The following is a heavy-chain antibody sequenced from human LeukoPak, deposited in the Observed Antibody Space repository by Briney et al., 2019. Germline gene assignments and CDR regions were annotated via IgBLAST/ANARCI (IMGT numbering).Heavy chain of an antibody. V-gene: IGHV4-34*01. J-gene: IGHJ6*03. CDR2: INHSGST. CDR3: ARDSRVLGGRYYYYYMDV. Sequence: PSETLSLTCAVYGGSFSGYSWSWIRQPPGKGLEWIGEINHSGSTNYNSSLKSRVTISVDMSKNQFSLKLTSVTAADTAVYYCARDSRVLGGRYYYYYMDVWGKGTTVTVSS. CDR1: GGSFSGYS.